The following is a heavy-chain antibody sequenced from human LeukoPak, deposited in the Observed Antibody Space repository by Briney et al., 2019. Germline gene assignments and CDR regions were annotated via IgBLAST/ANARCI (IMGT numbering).Heavy chain of an antibody. D-gene: IGHD3-10*01. CDR2: ISYDGSNK. CDR1: GFTFSSYG. V-gene: IGHV3-30*18. Sequence: GGSLRLSCAASGFTFSSYGMHWVRQAPGKGLEWVAVISYDGSNKYYADSVKGRFTISRDNSKNTLYLQMNSLRVEDTAVYYCAKEGNYYGMDVWGQGTTVIVSS. J-gene: IGHJ6*02. CDR3: AKEGNYYGMDV.